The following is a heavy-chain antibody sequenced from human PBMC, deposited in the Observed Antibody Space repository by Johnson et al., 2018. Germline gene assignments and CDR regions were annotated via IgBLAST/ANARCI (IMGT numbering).Heavy chain of an antibody. V-gene: IGHV3-21*04. CDR3: ARSRGPHSYYNMDV. J-gene: IGHJ6*03. Sequence: VQLVESGGGPVEPGGSLRLSCAASGFTFSDYNMNWVRQAPGKGLEWVSSITGSSSFIYYADSVRGRFTISRDNAKKSLFLQMNSLSAEDTAMYYRARSRGPHSYYNMDVWGKGTTVTVSS. CDR1: GFTFSDYN. CDR2: ITGSSSFI.